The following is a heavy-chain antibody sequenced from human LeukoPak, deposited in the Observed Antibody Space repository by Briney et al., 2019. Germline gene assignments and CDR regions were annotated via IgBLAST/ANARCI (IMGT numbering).Heavy chain of an antibody. Sequence: GGSLRLSCAASGFTFSSYAMHWVRQAPGKGLEWVAVISYDGSNKYYADSVKGRFTISRDNSKNTLYLQMNSLRAEDTAVYYCARINAGYSSGYFDYWGQGTLVTVSS. CDR3: ARINAGYSSGYFDY. J-gene: IGHJ4*02. V-gene: IGHV3-30-3*01. CDR1: GFTFSSYA. D-gene: IGHD6-19*01. CDR2: ISYDGSNK.